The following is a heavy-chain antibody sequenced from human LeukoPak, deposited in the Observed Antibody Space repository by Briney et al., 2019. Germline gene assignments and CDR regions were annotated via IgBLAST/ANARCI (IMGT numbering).Heavy chain of an antibody. V-gene: IGHV3-23*01. CDR3: ARGPTTVTIEYYFDY. CDR1: GFTFSSYG. CDR2: IGGRGGSA. J-gene: IGHJ4*02. Sequence: PGGSLRLSCAASGFTFSSYGMSWVRQAPGKGLEWVSSIGGRGGSAYYADSVKGRFTISRDNSKNSLYLQMNSLRAEDTAVYYCARGPTTVTIEYYFDYWGQGTLVTVSS. D-gene: IGHD4-17*01.